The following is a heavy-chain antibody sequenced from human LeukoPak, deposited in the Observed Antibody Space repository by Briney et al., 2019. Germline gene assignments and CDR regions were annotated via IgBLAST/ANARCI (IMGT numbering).Heavy chain of an antibody. V-gene: IGHV1-46*01. CDR2: INPSGGST. Sequence: ASVKVSCKASGYTFTGYYMHWVRQAPGQGLEWMGIINPSGGSTSYAQKFQGRVTMTRDMSTSTVYMELSSLRSEDTAVYYCARSTDRVAFDIWGQGTMVTVSS. D-gene: IGHD1-14*01. CDR3: ARSTDRVAFDI. CDR1: GYTFTGYY. J-gene: IGHJ3*02.